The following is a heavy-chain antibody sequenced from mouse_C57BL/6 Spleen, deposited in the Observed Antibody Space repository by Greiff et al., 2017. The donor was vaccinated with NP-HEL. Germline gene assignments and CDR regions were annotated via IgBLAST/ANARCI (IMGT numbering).Heavy chain of an antibody. Sequence: EVKLMESGGGLVKPGGSLKLSCAASGFTFSSYAMSWVRQTPEKRLEWVATISDGGSYTYYPDNVKGRFTISRDNAKNNLYLQMSHLKSEDTAMYYCARDWSPDWFAYWGQRTLVTVSA. CDR2: ISDGGSYT. V-gene: IGHV5-4*01. J-gene: IGHJ3*01. CDR3: ARDWSPDWFAY. CDR1: GFTFSSYA.